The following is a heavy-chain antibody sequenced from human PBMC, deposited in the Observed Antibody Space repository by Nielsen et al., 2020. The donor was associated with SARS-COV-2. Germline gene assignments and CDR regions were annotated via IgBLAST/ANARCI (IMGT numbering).Heavy chain of an antibody. CDR2: IYYSGST. J-gene: IGHJ4*02. D-gene: IGHD5-12*01. CDR3: ARPRGYSGYDPFDY. V-gene: IGHV4-59*01. CDR1: GGSISSYY. Sequence: GSLRLSCTVSGGSISSYYWSWIRQPPGKGLEWIGYIYYSGSTNYNPSLKSRVTISVDTSKNQFSLKLSSVTAADTAVYYCARPRGYSGYDPFDYWGQGTLVTVSS.